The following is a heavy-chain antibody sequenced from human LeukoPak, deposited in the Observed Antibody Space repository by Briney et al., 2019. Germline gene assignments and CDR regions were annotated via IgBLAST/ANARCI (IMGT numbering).Heavy chain of an antibody. J-gene: IGHJ4*02. CDR3: AKDLYSSSWYYFDY. Sequence: GRSLRLSCAASGFTFDDYAMHWVRQAPGKGLEWVSGISWNSGSIGYADSVKGRFTISRDNAKNSLYLQMNSLRAEDMALYYCAKDLYSSSWYYFDYWGQGTLVTVSS. V-gene: IGHV3-9*03. CDR1: GFTFDDYA. CDR2: ISWNSGSI. D-gene: IGHD6-13*01.